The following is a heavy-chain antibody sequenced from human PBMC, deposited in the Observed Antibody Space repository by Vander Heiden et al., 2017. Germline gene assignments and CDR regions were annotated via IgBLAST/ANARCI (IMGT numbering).Heavy chain of an antibody. V-gene: IGHV4-31*03. J-gene: IGHJ1*01. Sequence: QVQLQESGPGLLKASQTLSLTCNVSSASIGSGFYWTWIRQHPGKGLEWVGYIYNTGRSSYSPSLKPRISMSVDTSKNQFSLNLNSVTAADTAVYYCARGVDTYARQIDLWGQGTLVTVSS. CDR2: IYNTGRS. CDR3: ARGVDTYARQIDL. CDR1: SASIGSGFY. D-gene: IGHD2-2*01.